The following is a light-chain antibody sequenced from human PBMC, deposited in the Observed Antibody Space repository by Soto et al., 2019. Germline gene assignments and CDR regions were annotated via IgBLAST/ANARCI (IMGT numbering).Light chain of an antibody. V-gene: IGLV1-40*01. J-gene: IGLJ1*01. CDR2: GNN. CDR1: SSNIGPNYD. Sequence: QSVLAQQPSVSGAPGQRVTISCTGSSSNIGPNYDVHWYQQLPGAAPKLLIYGNNNRPSGVPDRFSGSKSDTSASLAITGLQAEDEADYYCQSYDITQSGFVFGSGTKVTVL. CDR3: QSYDITQSGFV.